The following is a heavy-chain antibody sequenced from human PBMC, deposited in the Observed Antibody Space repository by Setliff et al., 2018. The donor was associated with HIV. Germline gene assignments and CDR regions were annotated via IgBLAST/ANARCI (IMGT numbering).Heavy chain of an antibody. J-gene: IGHJ3*02. Sequence: SETLSLTCTVSGDSIRSGDFYWSWIRQPPGKGPEWIGEVYHSGSSNYNPSLKSRVTISVDTSKNQFSLKLSSVTAADTAVYYCARGLWFGDLWAPFGAFDIWGQGTMVTVSS. D-gene: IGHD3-10*01. V-gene: IGHV4-61*08. CDR3: ARGLWFGDLWAPFGAFDI. CDR2: VYHSGSS. CDR1: GDSIRSGDFY.